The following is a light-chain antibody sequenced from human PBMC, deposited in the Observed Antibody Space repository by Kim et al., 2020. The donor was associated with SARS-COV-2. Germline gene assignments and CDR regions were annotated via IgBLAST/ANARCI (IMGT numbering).Light chain of an antibody. Sequence: DIVLTQSPGTLSLSPGERATLSCRASQSVSSSYLAWYRHKPGQAPRLLIYGASSRATGIPDRFSGSGSGTDFTLTISRLGPEDFAVYFCQQYVSSPYTFGQGTKLEI. CDR1: QSVSSSY. CDR2: GAS. J-gene: IGKJ2*01. CDR3: QQYVSSPYT. V-gene: IGKV3-20*01.